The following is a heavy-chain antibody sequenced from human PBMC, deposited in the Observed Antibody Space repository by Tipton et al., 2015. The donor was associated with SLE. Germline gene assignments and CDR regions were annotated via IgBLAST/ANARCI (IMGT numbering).Heavy chain of an antibody. CDR1: GYTFTGYY. Sequence: QLVQSGAEVKKPGASVKVSCKASGYTFTGYYMHWVRQAPGQGLEWMGWINPNSGGTNYAQKFQGRVTITRDTSISTAYMELSRLRSDDTAVYYCAEGAGAKVSAYYFDYWGQETLVTVSS. CDR2: INPNSGGT. V-gene: IGHV1-2*02. J-gene: IGHJ4*02. D-gene: IGHD2-21*01. CDR3: AEGAGAKVSAYYFDY.